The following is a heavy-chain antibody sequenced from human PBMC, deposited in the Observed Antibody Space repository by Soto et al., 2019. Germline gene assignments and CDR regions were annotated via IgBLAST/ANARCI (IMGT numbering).Heavy chain of an antibody. Sequence: SETLSLTCTVSGYSISSGYYWGCIRPPPGKGLEWIGSIYHIGITYYNPSLKGRVTISLDTSKNQFSLNLSSVTAADTAVYYCARIDYYDSSDNTDNTGWCDRWGKENLVTVSA. D-gene: IGHD3-22*01. J-gene: IGHJ5*02. CDR2: IYHIGIT. CDR1: GYSISSGYY. V-gene: IGHV4-38-2*02. CDR3: ARIDYYDSSDNTDNTGWCDR.